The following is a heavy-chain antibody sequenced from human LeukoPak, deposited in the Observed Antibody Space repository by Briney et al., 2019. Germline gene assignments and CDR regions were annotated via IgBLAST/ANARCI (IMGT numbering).Heavy chain of an antibody. Sequence: PGGSLRLSCAASEFPFNTYSMNWVRQAPGKGLEWVSYITSSDGATYYADSVKGRFTISRDNAKNSLYLQTNSLRDDDTAVYFCASDRDHAFDYWGQGTLVTVSS. V-gene: IGHV3-48*02. CDR2: ITSSDGAT. J-gene: IGHJ4*02. D-gene: IGHD1-14*01. CDR1: EFPFNTYS. CDR3: ASDRDHAFDY.